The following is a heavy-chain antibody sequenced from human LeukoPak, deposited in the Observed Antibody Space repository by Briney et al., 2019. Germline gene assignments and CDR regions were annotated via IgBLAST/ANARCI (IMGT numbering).Heavy chain of an antibody. V-gene: IGHV1-2*02. CDR3: ARVRIAAAGTDY. D-gene: IGHD6-13*01. CDR2: INPNSGGT. J-gene: IGHJ4*02. CDR1: GYTFTGYY. Sequence: SVKVSCKASGYTFTGYYMHWVRQAPGQGLEWMGWINPNSGGTNYAQKFQGRVTMTTDTSTSTAYMELRSLRSDDTAVYYCARVRIAAAGTDYWGQGTLVTVSS.